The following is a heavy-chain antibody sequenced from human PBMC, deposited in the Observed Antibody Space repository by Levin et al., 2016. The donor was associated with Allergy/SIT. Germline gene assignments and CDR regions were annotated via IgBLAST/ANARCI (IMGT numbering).Heavy chain of an antibody. CDR1: GFVFNTYG. D-gene: IGHD3-10*01. J-gene: IGHJ6*02. V-gene: IGHV3-33*01. Sequence: GESLKISCAASGFVFNTYGLHWVRQTPGKGLQWVASIWFDGTNEYYADSVEGRFTISRDNFKNTLYLQMNSLRDDDTAVYYCARDSANYYPSGDYEPRGGLDVWGQGTTVVVSS. CDR3: ARDSANYYPSGDYEPRGGLDV. CDR2: IWFDGTNE.